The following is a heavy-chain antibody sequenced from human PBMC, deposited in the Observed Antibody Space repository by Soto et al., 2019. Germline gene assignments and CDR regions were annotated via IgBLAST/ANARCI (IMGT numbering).Heavy chain of an antibody. CDR2: IIPIFGTA. CDR3: ARDVCSTGYYSFAYYYCGMDV. V-gene: IGHV1-69*01. Sequence: QVQLVQSGAEVKKPGSSVKVSCKASGGTFSSYAISWVRQAPGQGLEWMGGIIPIFGTANYAQKFQGRVTITADESTSTANMELSSLRSEDTAVYYCARDVCSTGYYSFAYYYCGMDVWGQGTTVTVSS. CDR1: GGTFSSYA. D-gene: IGHD2-2*01. J-gene: IGHJ6*02.